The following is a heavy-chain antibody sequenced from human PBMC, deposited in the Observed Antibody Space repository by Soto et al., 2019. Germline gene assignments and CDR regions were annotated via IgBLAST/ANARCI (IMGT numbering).Heavy chain of an antibody. J-gene: IGHJ4*02. D-gene: IGHD4-4*01. Sequence: LRLSFAASGFTFSTYSMHWVRRAPGKGLEWVSSISGSLGYVHYADSVKGRFTVSRDNIGTSLYLQMNSLRAEDTAVYYCAREGVHNYNEYNLDNWGLGTLVTVSS. CDR2: ISGSLGYV. V-gene: IGHV3-21*01. CDR1: GFTFSTYS. CDR3: AREGVHNYNEYNLDN.